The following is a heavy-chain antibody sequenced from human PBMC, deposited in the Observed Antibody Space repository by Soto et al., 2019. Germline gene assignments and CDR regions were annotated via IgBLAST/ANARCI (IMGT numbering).Heavy chain of an antibody. CDR3: ARGTYTIGFDY. CDR1: GDSVSSNSVV. Sequence: SQTLSLTCAISGDSVSSNSVVWNCIRQSPSRGLEWLGRTYYRSKWCNDYAVSVKSRITINPDTSKNQFSLQLNSVTPEDTAVYYCARGTYTIGFDYWGQGTLVTVSS. CDR2: TYYRSKWCN. V-gene: IGHV6-1*01. J-gene: IGHJ4*02. D-gene: IGHD2-8*01.